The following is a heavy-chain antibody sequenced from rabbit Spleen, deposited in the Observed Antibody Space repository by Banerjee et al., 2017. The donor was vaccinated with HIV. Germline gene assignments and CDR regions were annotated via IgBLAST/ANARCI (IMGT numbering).Heavy chain of an antibody. CDR3: ARDLVGVIGWNFYL. J-gene: IGHJ4*01. D-gene: IGHD5-1*01. V-gene: IGHV1S47*01. CDR1: GFDFSDDA. Sequence: QEQLVESGGDLVQPEGSLTLTCKASGFDFSDDAMCWVRQAPGKGPEWTACIYNGDGSTYYASWVNGRFSISKTSSTTVTPRMTRLTAADTATYFCARDLVGVIGWNFYLWGPGTLVTVS. CDR2: IYNGDGST.